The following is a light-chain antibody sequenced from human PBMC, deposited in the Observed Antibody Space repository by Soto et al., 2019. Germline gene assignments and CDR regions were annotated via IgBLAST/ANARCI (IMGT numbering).Light chain of an antibody. Sequence: QSALAQHASVSGSPGQSITISCTGTSSDIGDSNFVSWYQHHPGKAPKLLIYDVSDRPSRISSRFSGSKSANTASLTISGLQAEDEALYYCSSYTSTTTVRFVFGTGTKLTV. CDR2: DVS. V-gene: IGLV2-14*01. J-gene: IGLJ1*01. CDR3: SSYTSTTTVRFV. CDR1: SSDIGDSNF.